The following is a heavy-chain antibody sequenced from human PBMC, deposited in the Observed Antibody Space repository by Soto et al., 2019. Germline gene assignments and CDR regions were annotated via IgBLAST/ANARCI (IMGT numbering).Heavy chain of an antibody. CDR2: ISYDGSNK. CDR1: GFTFSSYA. V-gene: IGHV3-30-3*01. Sequence: QVQLVESGGGVVQPGRSLRLSCAASGFTFSSYAMHWVRQAPGKGLEWVAVISYDGSNKYYADSVKGRFTISRDNSKNPLYLQMNSLRAEDTAVYYCARVYYRFNSGYGFSMDVWGQGTTVTVSS. J-gene: IGHJ6*02. D-gene: IGHD5-12*01. CDR3: ARVYYRFNSGYGFSMDV.